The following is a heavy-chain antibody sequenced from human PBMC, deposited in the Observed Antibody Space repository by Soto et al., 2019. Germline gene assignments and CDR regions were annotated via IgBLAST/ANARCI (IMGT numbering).Heavy chain of an antibody. D-gene: IGHD1-7*01. Sequence: PSETLSVSCAVYGWSFSCYEWSGIRQPQGKWLEWIGEINHSGSTNYNPSLKSRVTISVDTSKNQFSLKLSSVTAADTAVYYCAREAGTSNSDPDSSEDIDYWGQGTLVTVSS. CDR2: INHSGST. V-gene: IGHV4-34*01. CDR3: AREAGTSNSDPDSSEDIDY. CDR1: GWSFSCYE. J-gene: IGHJ4*02.